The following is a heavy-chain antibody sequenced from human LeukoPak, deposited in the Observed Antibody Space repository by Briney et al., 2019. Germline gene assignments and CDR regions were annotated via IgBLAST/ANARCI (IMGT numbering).Heavy chain of an antibody. J-gene: IGHJ4*02. CDR2: INPNSGGT. D-gene: IGHD1-14*01. Sequence: ASVKVSCKASGYTFTGYYMHWVRQAPGQGLEWMGRINPNSGGTNYAQKFQGRVTMTRDTSISTAYMELSRLRSDDTAVYYCARDRPRTYYFDYWGQGTLVAVSS. CDR3: ARDRPRTYYFDY. V-gene: IGHV1-2*06. CDR1: GYTFTGYY.